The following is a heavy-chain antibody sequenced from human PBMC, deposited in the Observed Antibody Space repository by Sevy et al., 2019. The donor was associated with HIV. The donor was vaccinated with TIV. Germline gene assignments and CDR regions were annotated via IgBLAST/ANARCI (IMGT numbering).Heavy chain of an antibody. CDR1: GYTFTTYA. CDR3: ARDVDNIRFDP. J-gene: IGHJ5*02. Sequence: ASVKVSCKASGYTFTTYAISWVRQVPGQGLEWMGWISAYSGNTNNTQRLQGRVTLTTDTSTGTAYMELRSLRSDDTAVYFCARDVDNIRFDPWGQGTLVTVSS. D-gene: IGHD2-15*01. V-gene: IGHV1-18*01. CDR2: ISAYSGNT.